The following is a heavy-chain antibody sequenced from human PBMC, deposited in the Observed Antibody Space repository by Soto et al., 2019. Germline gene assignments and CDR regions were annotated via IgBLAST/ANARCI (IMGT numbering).Heavy chain of an antibody. V-gene: IGHV3-23*01. D-gene: IGHD3-16*02. Sequence: EVQLLESGGGLVQPGGSLRLSCAASGFTFSSYAMSWVRQAPGKGLEWVSAISGSGGSTYYADSVKGRFTISRDNSQNTLYLQMNSLRAEDTAVYYCAKVGGLHLGELSLVDFAYWGQGTLVTVSS. CDR2: ISGSGGST. J-gene: IGHJ4*02. CDR3: AKVGGLHLGELSLVDFAY. CDR1: GFTFSSYA.